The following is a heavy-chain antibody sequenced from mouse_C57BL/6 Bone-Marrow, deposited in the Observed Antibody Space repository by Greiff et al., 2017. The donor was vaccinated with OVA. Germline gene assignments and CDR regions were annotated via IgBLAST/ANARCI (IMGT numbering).Heavy chain of an antibody. D-gene: IGHD3-2*02. CDR3: TRGRQLRKAWFAY. J-gene: IGHJ3*01. V-gene: IGHV1-15*01. CDR1: GYTFTDYE. Sequence: VQLQQSGAELVRPGASVTLSCKASGYTFTDYEMHWVKQTPVHGLEWIGAIDPETGGTAYNQKFKGKAILTADKSSSTAYMELRSLTSEDSAVYYCTRGRQLRKAWFAYWGQGTLVTVSA. CDR2: IDPETGGT.